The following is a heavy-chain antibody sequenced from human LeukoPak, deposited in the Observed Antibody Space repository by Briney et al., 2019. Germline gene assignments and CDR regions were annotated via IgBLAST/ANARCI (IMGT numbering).Heavy chain of an antibody. J-gene: IGHJ4*02. CDR3: ARDGGSYFSRGLFDY. CDR1: GGSISSSNW. CDR2: IYHSGST. V-gene: IGHV4-4*02. D-gene: IGHD1-26*01. Sequence: SGTLSLTCAVSGGSISSSNWWSWVRQPPGKGLEWIGEIYHSGSTNYNPSLKSRVTISVDKSKNQFSLKLSSVTAADTAVYYCARDGGSYFSRGLFDYWGQGTLVTVSS.